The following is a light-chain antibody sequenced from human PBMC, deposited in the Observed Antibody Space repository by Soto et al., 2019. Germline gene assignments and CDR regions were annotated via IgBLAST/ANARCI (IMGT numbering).Light chain of an antibody. CDR1: QSVSSNY. CDR3: QQYGSSPGT. CDR2: GAS. V-gene: IGKV3-20*01. J-gene: IGKJ1*01. Sequence: EIVLTQSPGTLSLSPGERATLSCRASQSVSSNYLAWYQQKPGQAPRPLIYGASSRATGIPDRFSGSGAGRAFPLPFSRVDSEDFAVYYFQQYGSSPGTFGQGPRGDIK.